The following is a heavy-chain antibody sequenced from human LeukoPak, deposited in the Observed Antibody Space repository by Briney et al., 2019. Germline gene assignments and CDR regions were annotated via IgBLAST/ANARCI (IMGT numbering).Heavy chain of an antibody. CDR1: GFTFTNYA. CDR2: IRGSGGST. CDR3: AKDSYNWNYGQFDY. J-gene: IGHJ4*02. Sequence: GGSLRLSCVASGFTFTNYAMSWVRQAPGKGLEWVSGIRGSGGSTFYTDSVKGRFTISRDNSKNTLYLQMNSLRAKDTAVYYCAKDSYNWNYGQFDYWGQGTLVTVSS. D-gene: IGHD1-7*01. V-gene: IGHV3-23*01.